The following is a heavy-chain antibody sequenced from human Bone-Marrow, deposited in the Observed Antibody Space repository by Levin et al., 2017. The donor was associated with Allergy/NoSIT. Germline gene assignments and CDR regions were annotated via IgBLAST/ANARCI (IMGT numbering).Heavy chain of an antibody. V-gene: IGHV4-34*01. D-gene: IGHD6-19*01. CDR2: INHSGST. Sequence: SQTLSLTCAVYGGSFRGYYWSWIRQPPGKGLEWIGEINHSGSTNYNPSLKSRVTISVDTSKNQFSLKLSSVTAADTAVYYCARGAPLAVAAPSDWFDPWGQGTLVTVSS. CDR3: ARGAPLAVAAPSDWFDP. J-gene: IGHJ5*02. CDR1: GGSFRGYY.